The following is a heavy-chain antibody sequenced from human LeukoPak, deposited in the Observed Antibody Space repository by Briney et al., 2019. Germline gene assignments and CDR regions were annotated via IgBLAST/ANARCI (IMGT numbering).Heavy chain of an antibody. CDR3: ARVNGGPNLKYNWFDP. J-gene: IGHJ5*02. V-gene: IGHV7-4-1*02. CDR2: INTNTGNP. CDR1: GYTFTSYA. Sequence: ASVKVSCKASGYTFTSYAMNWVRQAPGQGLEWMGWINTNTGNPTYAQGFTGRFVFSLDTSVSTAYLQISSLKAEDTAVYYCARVNGGPNLKYNWFDPWGQGTLVTVSS. D-gene: IGHD2-8*01.